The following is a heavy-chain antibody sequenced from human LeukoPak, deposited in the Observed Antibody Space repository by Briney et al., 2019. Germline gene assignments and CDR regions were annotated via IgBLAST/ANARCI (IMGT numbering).Heavy chain of an antibody. Sequence: PSETLSLTCIVSGGSISTSSHYWGWIRQPPGKGLEWIGSIYYSGSTYYSPSLKSRVTISVDTSKNQFSLNLRSVTAADTAVYYCARVNRPAAGTEGAFDIWGQGTMVTVSS. CDR3: ARVNRPAAGTEGAFDI. CDR1: GGSISTSSHY. V-gene: IGHV4-39*07. J-gene: IGHJ3*02. D-gene: IGHD6-13*01. CDR2: IYYSGST.